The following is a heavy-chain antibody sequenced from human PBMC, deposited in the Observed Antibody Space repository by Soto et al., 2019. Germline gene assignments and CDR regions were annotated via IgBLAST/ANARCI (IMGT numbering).Heavy chain of an antibody. CDR3: ASASEYCSGGSCYYEGAFDI. Sequence: SSETQSLTCPVSGGSISSYYWSWIRQPPGRGLEWIGYIYYSGSTNYNPSLKSRVTISVDTSKNQFSLKLSSVTAADTAVYYCASASEYCSGGSCYYEGAFDIWGQGTMVTVSS. V-gene: IGHV4-59*08. CDR2: IYYSGST. J-gene: IGHJ3*02. D-gene: IGHD2-15*01. CDR1: GGSISSYY.